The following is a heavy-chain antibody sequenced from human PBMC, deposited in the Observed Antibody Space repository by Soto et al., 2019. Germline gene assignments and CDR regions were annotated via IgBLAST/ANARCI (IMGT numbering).Heavy chain of an antibody. V-gene: IGHV1-24*01. CDR3: AGVYFSDTSGSKDAFDI. CDR2: FDPEDAET. J-gene: IGHJ3*02. CDR1: GYTLTDLS. D-gene: IGHD3-22*01. Sequence: QVQLVQSGAEVKKPGASVKVSCKVSGYTLTDLSMHWVRQAPGKGLEWMGGFDPEDAETIYAQNFQDRGTMTEDTSTDTAYMELSGLRSEDTDVYYCAGVYFSDTSGSKDAFDIWGQGTMGTVAS.